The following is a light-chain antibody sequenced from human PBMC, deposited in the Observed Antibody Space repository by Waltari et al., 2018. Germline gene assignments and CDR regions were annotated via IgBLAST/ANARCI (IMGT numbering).Light chain of an antibody. CDR2: LGS. Sequence: DIVMTQSPLSLPVTPGEPASISCRSSQSLLHTNGYNYLDWYLQKPGQSPQLLIYLGSNRDSGVPDRFSGSGSGTDFTLKISSVEAEDVGVYYCFQALQTPFTFGPGTKVDIK. V-gene: IGKV2-28*01. CDR3: FQALQTPFT. CDR1: QSLLHTNGYNY. J-gene: IGKJ3*01.